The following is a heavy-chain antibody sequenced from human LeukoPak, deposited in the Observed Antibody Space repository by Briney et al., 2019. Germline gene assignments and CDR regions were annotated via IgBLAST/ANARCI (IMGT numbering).Heavy chain of an antibody. J-gene: IGHJ1*01. D-gene: IGHD1-26*01. V-gene: IGHV4-30-4*01. CDR1: GGSISSGDYY. CDR2: IYSSGST. Sequence: SETLSLTCTVSGGSISSGDYYWSWIRQPPGKGLEWIGYIYSSGSTYYNPSLKSRVTISVDTSKNQFSLKLNSVTAADTAVYYCARPSRVGAIGYFQHWGQGILVTVSS. CDR3: ARPSRVGAIGYFQH.